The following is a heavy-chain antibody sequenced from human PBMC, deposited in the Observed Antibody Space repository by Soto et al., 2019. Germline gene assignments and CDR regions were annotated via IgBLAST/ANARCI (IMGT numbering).Heavy chain of an antibody. D-gene: IGHD2-8*01. CDR1: GGSLSGYY. J-gene: IGHJ4*02. V-gene: IGHV4-34*01. Sequence: SETLSLTCAVYGGSLSGYYWSWIRQPPGKGLEWIGEINHSGSTNYNPSLKSRVTISVDTSKNQFSLKLSSVTAADTAVYYCARGPRVYAIRDRFDYWGQGTLVTVSS. CDR2: INHSGST. CDR3: ARGPRVYAIRDRFDY.